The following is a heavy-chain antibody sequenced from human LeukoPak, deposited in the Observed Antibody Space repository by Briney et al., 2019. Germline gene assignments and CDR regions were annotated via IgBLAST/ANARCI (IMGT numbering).Heavy chain of an antibody. CDR1: GFTFSSYG. V-gene: IGHV3-30*03. CDR2: MSYDGNEK. D-gene: IGHD5-12*01. Sequence: PGGSLRLSCAASGFTFSSYGMHWVRQAPGKGLEWVAFMSYDGNEKHYADSVKGRFPISRDNSKNTLYLQMNSLRAEDTAVYFCASEFREDHSGSQYFQHWGQGTLVSVSS. J-gene: IGHJ1*01. CDR3: ASEFREDHSGSQYFQH.